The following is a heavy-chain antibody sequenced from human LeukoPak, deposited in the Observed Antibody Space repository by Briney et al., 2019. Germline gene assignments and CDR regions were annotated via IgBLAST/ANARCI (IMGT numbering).Heavy chain of an antibody. Sequence: SETLSLTCAVYGGSFSGYYWSWIRQPPGKGLEWIGEINHSGSTNYNPSLKSRVTISADTSKNQFSLKLSSVTAADTAVYYCARGMGYCSGGSCYYYYYGMDVWGKGTTVTVSS. CDR3: ARGMGYCSGGSCYYYYYGMDV. J-gene: IGHJ6*04. CDR2: INHSGST. V-gene: IGHV4-34*01. D-gene: IGHD2-15*01. CDR1: GGSFSGYY.